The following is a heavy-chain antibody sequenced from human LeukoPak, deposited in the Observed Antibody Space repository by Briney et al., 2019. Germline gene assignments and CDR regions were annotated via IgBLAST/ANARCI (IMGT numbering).Heavy chain of an antibody. CDR1: GYTFTGYY. J-gene: IGHJ4*02. V-gene: IGHV1-2*02. CDR3: ARSDCTNGVCPLDY. CDR2: INPNSGGT. D-gene: IGHD2-8*01. Sequence: GASVKVSYKASGYTFTGYYMHWVRQAPGQGLEWMGWINPNSGGTNYAQKFQGRVTMTRDTSISTAYMELSRLRSDDTAVYYCARSDCTNGVCPLDYWGQGTLVTVSS.